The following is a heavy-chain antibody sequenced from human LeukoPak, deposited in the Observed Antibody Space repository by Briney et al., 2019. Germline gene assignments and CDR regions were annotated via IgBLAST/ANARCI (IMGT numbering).Heavy chain of an antibody. V-gene: IGHV4-61*02. Sequence: SQTLSLTCTVSGGSISSGTYYWSWIRQPAGKGLEWIGRIFPNGSSNYNPSLKSRVTVSLDTSMNQFSLKVRSVTAADTALYYCAATENHLRTPWFDPWGQGTLVTVSS. CDR1: GGSISSGTYY. J-gene: IGHJ5*02. CDR2: IFPNGSS. D-gene: IGHD1-14*01. CDR3: AATENHLRTPWFDP.